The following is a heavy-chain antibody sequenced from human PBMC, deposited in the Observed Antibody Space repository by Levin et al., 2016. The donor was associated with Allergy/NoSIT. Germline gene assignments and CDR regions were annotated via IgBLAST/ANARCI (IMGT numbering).Heavy chain of an antibody. CDR2: ISAYNGNT. J-gene: IGHJ6*02. D-gene: IGHD3-16*01. V-gene: IGHV1-18*01. CDR3: ARDSFPTYYYGMDV. Sequence: WVRQAPGQGLEWMGWISAYNGNTNYAQKLQGRVTMTTDTSTSTAYMELRSLRSDDTAVYYCARDSFPTYYYGMDVWGQGTTVTVSS.